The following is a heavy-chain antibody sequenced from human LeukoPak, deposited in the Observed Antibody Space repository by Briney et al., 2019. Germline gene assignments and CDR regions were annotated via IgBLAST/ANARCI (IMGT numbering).Heavy chain of an antibody. CDR1: GGSLSGLY. V-gene: IGHV4-4*07. Sequence: PSETLSLTCAVNGGSLSGLYWSWIRQPAGKGLEWIGRIYTSGSTNYNPSLKSRVTISVDTSKNQFSLKLSSVTAADTAVYYCAREGYSSSWYYDHSYMDVWGKGTTVTVSS. CDR3: AREGYSSSWYYDHSYMDV. D-gene: IGHD6-13*01. CDR2: IYTSGST. J-gene: IGHJ6*03.